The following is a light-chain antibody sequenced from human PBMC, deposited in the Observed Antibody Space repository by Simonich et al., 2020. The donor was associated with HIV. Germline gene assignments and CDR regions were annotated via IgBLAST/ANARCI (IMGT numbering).Light chain of an antibody. CDR1: SGGIASNY. CDR2: EDN. V-gene: IGLV6-57*03. Sequence: NFMLTQPHSVSESPGKTVTISCTRSSGGIASNYVQWYQQRPGSAPTTVIYEDNQRPSGVPERFSGSIDSSSNSASLTIAGLKTEDEADYYCQSYDSSSHWVFGGGTKLTVL. J-gene: IGLJ3*02. CDR3: QSYDSSSHWV.